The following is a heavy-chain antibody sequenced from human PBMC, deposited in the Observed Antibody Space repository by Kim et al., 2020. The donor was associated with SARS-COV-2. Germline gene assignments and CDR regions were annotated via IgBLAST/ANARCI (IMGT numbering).Heavy chain of an antibody. V-gene: IGHV3-30*18. D-gene: IGHD6-19*01. Sequence: GGSLRLSCAASGFTFRSYVMHWVRQAPGKGLEWVAVISYDGSNKYYADSVKGRFTISRDNSKNTLYLQMNSLRAEDTAVYYCAKELGQWLVYPMYYYYGMDVWGQGTTVTVSS. CDR2: ISYDGSNK. CDR1: GFTFRSYV. CDR3: AKELGQWLVYPMYYYYGMDV. J-gene: IGHJ6*02.